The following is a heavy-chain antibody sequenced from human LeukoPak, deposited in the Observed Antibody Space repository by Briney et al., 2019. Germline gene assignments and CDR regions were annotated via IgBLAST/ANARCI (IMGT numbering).Heavy chain of an antibody. CDR1: GFNFSNYA. J-gene: IGHJ4*02. V-gene: IGHV3-23*01. CDR2: ISGSGGST. Sequence: QPGASLRLSCSASGFNFSNYAMSWVRQAPGKGLEWVSAISGSGGSTFYADSVKGRFTISRDNSRNTLYLQLNSLRAEDTAVYYCAIEVPGNFDYWGQGTLVTVSS. CDR3: AIEVPGNFDY. D-gene: IGHD1-26*01.